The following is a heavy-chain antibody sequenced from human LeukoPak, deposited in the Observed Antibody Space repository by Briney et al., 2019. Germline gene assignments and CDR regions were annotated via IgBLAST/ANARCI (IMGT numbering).Heavy chain of an antibody. V-gene: IGHV4-39*01. Sequence: SETLSLTCTVSGGXISSSSYYWGWIRQPPGKGLEWIGSIYYSGSTYYNPSLKSRVTISVDTSKNQFSLKLSSVTAADTAVYYCARGRDTAMVLFPVDYWGQGTLVTVSS. CDR1: GGXISSSSYY. CDR2: IYYSGST. CDR3: ARGRDTAMVLFPVDY. J-gene: IGHJ4*02. D-gene: IGHD5-18*01.